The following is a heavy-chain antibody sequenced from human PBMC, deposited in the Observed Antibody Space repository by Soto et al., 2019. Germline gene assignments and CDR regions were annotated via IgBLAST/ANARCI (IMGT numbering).Heavy chain of an antibody. Sequence: QLLLQESDPGLVKPSETPSLTCTVSGGSISTTSNYWGWIRQPPGKGLEWIGSVFYSGSTYYNPSLKSRVTISVDKSKNQFSLILNSVTDADTAVYYCARHFFGVVANWFDPWGQGTLVTVSS. CDR2: VFYSGST. CDR1: GGSISTTSNY. J-gene: IGHJ5*02. D-gene: IGHD3-3*01. V-gene: IGHV4-39*01. CDR3: ARHFFGVVANWFDP.